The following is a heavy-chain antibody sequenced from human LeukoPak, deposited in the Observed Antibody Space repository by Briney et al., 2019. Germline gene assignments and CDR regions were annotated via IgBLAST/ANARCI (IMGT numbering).Heavy chain of an antibody. J-gene: IGHJ3*02. CDR2: IYYSGST. V-gene: IGHV4-59*12. Sequence: SETLSLTCTVSGGSISSYYWSWIRQPPGKGLEWIGYIYYSGSTNYNPSLKSRVTISVDTSKNQFSLKLSSVTAADTAVYYCARDIAVAGGGGAFDIWGQGTMVTVSS. CDR3: ARDIAVAGGGGAFDI. D-gene: IGHD6-19*01. CDR1: GGSISSYY.